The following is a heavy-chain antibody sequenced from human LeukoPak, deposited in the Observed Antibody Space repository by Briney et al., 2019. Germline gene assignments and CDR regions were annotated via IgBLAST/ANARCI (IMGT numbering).Heavy chain of an antibody. V-gene: IGHV4-39*01. J-gene: IGHJ5*02. CDR3: AGQAEYIYEPGWFDP. CDR1: GGSISRNNDY. CDR2: MQYSGST. D-gene: IGHD5-18*01. Sequence: SETLSLTCTVSGGSISRNNDYWAWIRQPPGKGLEWIGSMQYSGSTHYNPSLKSRVTISVDTSKKQFSLKVSSVTAADTAVYYCAGQAEYIYEPGWFDPWGQGTLVTVSS.